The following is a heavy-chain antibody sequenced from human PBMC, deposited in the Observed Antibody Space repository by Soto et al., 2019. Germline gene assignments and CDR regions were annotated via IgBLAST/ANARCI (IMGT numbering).Heavy chain of an antibody. CDR1: GFTFSSYA. V-gene: IGHV3-23*01. CDR3: AKDRPVTIFGVVIPFYYFDY. J-gene: IGHJ4*02. CDR2: ISGSGGST. D-gene: IGHD3-3*01. Sequence: PGGSLRFSCAASGFTFSSYAMSWVRQAPGKGLEWVSAISGSGGSTYYAGSVKGRFTISRDNSKNTLYLQMNSLGAEDTAVYYCAKDRPVTIFGVVIPFYYFDYWGQGTLVTVSS.